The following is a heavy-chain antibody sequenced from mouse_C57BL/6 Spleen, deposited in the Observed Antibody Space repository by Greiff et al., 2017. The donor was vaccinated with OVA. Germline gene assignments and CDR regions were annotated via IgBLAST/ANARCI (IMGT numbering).Heavy chain of an antibody. Sequence: VQLQQSGAELMKPGASVKLSCKATGYTFTGYWIEWVKQRPGHGLEWIGEILPGSGSTNYNEKFKGKATFTADTSSNTAYMQLSSLTTEDSAIYCCARRGRDSSGYPFYFDYWGKGTTLTVSS. V-gene: IGHV1-9*01. CDR1: GYTFTGYW. CDR3: ARRGRDSSGYPFYFDY. CDR2: ILPGSGST. D-gene: IGHD3-2*02. J-gene: IGHJ2*01.